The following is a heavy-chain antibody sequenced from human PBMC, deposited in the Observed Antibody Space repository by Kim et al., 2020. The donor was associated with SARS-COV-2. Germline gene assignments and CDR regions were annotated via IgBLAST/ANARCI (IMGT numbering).Heavy chain of an antibody. V-gene: IGHV3-7*01. D-gene: IGHD2-21*02. CDR3: ARPRTVGLVMTAIPNAFGP. J-gene: IGHJ5*02. CDR2: IKQDGSEK. Sequence: WGSLRLSCAASGFTFSSYWMSWVRQAPGKGRECVANIKQDGSEKYYMASVKGRFTISRDNAKNSLYLQMNSLRAEDTAVYYCARPRTVGLVMTAIPNAFGPWGQGTLVTVSS. CDR1: GFTFSSYW.